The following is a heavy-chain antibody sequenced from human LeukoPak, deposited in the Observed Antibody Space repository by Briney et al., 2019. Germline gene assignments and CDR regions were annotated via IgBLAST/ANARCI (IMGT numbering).Heavy chain of an antibody. CDR2: VLYSGTT. J-gene: IGHJ4*02. CDR1: GGSISSSSYY. CDR3: ARDRVRGNSNPFFDY. V-gene: IGHV4-39*07. D-gene: IGHD4-11*01. Sequence: SETLSLTCSVSGGSISSSSYYWGWIRQPPGKGLEWIGSVLYSGTTYNNPSLKRRITISVDTSKNQFSLKLSSVTAADTAVYYCARDRVRGNSNPFFDYWGQGTLVTVSS.